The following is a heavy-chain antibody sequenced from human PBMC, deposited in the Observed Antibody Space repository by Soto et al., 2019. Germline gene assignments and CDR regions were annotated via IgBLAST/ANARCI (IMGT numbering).Heavy chain of an antibody. J-gene: IGHJ5*02. D-gene: IGHD5-12*01. CDR2: IRSKAYGGTT. CDR3: TRDLNSGYVTGTFDP. V-gene: IGHV3-49*03. CDR1: GFTFSSYA. Sequence: GGSLRLSCAASGFTFSSYAMSWFRQAPGKGLEWVGFIRSKAYGGTTEYAASVKGRFTISRDDSKSIAYLQMNSLKTEDTAVYYCTRDLNSGYVTGTFDPWGQGTLVTVSS.